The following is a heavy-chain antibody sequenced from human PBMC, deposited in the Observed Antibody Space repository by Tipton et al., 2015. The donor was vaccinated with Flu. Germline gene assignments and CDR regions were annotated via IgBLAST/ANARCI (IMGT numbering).Heavy chain of an antibody. D-gene: IGHD1-26*01. J-gene: IGHJ4*02. CDR1: GYSFTTYW. CDR2: IYPGDSDT. V-gene: IGHV5-51*01. Sequence: QLVQSGAEVKKPGDSLRISCKGSGYSFTTYWIGWARQMPGKGLEGMGVIYPGDSDTRYSPSFQGQVTISVDESISTAYLQWGSLKASDSAIYYCARPVGAPTTYIDYWGQGPLVTVSS. CDR3: ARPVGAPTTYIDY.